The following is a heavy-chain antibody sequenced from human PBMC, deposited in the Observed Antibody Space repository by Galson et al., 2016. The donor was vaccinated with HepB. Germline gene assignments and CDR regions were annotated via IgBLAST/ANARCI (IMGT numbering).Heavy chain of an antibody. D-gene: IGHD1-7*01. CDR2: ISVYDDNT. V-gene: IGHV1-18*04. CDR1: GYTFTRYG. CDR3: ARLGTTVIA. Sequence: SVKVSCKASGYTFTRYGISWVRQAPGQGLEWMGWISVYDDNTKYAQKFQGRVTMTRDTSTNTVYMELSSLRSEDTAVYYCARLGTTVIAWGQGTLVTVSS. J-gene: IGHJ5*02.